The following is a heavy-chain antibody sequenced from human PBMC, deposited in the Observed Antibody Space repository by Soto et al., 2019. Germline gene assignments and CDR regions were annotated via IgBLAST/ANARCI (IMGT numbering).Heavy chain of an antibody. CDR1: GFTFSSYS. CDR3: ARSLAVPAATKFDY. D-gene: IGHD2-2*01. CDR2: ISSSSSYI. J-gene: IGHJ4*02. Sequence: SLRLSCAASGFTFSSYSMNWVRQAPGKGLEWVSSISSSSSYIYYADSVKGRFTISRDNAKNSLYLQMNSLRAEDTAVYYCARSLAVPAATKFDYWGQGTLVTVSS. V-gene: IGHV3-21*01.